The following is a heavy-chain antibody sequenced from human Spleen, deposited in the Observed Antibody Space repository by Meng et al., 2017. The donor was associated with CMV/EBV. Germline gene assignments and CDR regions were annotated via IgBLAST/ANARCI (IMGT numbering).Heavy chain of an antibody. D-gene: IGHD2-15*01. J-gene: IGHJ6*02. V-gene: IGHV5-51*01. CDR1: GYSFTNYW. CDR2: IYPGDFDT. Sequence: GESLKISCKGSGYSFTNYWIAWVRQMPGKGLEWMGIIYPGDFDTKYGPSFQGQVTISADKSISTAYLHWSSLKASDTAIYYCARGDCSGGTCYYFHNMDVWGQGTTVTVSS. CDR3: ARGDCSGGTCYYFHNMDV.